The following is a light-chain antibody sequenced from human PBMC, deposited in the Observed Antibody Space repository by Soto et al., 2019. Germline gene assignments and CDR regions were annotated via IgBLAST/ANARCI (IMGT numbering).Light chain of an antibody. Sequence: QSALTQPASVSGSPGQSIIISCTGTSSDVGGYKYVSWYQQHPGKAPKLMIYEVSNRPSGVSNRFSGSKSGNTASLTISGLQAEDEADYYCSSYTSSSTLVFGGGTKLTVL. CDR3: SSYTSSSTLV. J-gene: IGLJ3*02. CDR2: EVS. CDR1: SSDVGGYKY. V-gene: IGLV2-14*01.